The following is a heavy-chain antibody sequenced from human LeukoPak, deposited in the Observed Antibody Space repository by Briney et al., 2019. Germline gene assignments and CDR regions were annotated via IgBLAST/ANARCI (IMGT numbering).Heavy chain of an antibody. CDR2: IYTSGNT. Sequence: SETLSLTCTVSGGSISSGSYCWSWIRQPAGKGLEWIGHIYTSGNTNYNPSLKSRVTISVDTSKNQFSLKLSSVTAADTAVYYCAKDPYSSTVAYYYYYMDVWGKGTTVTISS. CDR3: AKDPYSSTVAYYYYYMDV. CDR1: GGSISSGSYC. J-gene: IGHJ6*03. D-gene: IGHD6-19*01. V-gene: IGHV4-61*09.